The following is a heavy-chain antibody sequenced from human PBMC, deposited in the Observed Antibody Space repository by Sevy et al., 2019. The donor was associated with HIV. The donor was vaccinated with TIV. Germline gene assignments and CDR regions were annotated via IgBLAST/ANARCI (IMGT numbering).Heavy chain of an antibody. D-gene: IGHD3-3*01. J-gene: IGHJ5*02. V-gene: IGHV1-69*06. CDR3: AMGLDYDFWRGYYNP. Sequence: ASVKVSCEASGGTFTDYSIGWVRQAPGQGLEWMGGIVPLFGTADYAQKFQGRVTITADKSTSTAFLELTSLGSDDTAIYYCAMGLDYDFWRGYYNPWGQGTLVTVSS. CDR1: GGTFTDYS. CDR2: IVPLFGTA.